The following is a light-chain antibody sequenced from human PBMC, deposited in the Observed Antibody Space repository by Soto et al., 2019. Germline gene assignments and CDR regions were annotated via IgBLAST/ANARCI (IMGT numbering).Light chain of an antibody. CDR3: QQYDNWPT. V-gene: IGKV3-15*01. CDR2: VAS. J-gene: IGKJ1*01. CDR1: QSVTSSY. Sequence: ESEFIQSRGTVSLYPGERATLSCRASQSVTSSYLAWYQQKAGQAPRLLIYVASTRATGIPARFSGSGSGTEFTLTISSLQSEDFAVYYCQQYDNWPTFGQGTKVDIK.